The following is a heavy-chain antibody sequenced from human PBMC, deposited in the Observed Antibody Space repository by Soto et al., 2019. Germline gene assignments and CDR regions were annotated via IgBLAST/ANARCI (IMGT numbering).Heavy chain of an antibody. CDR3: ARDFWGSYYFDY. CDR2: IYYSGST. CDR1: GGSISSYY. J-gene: IGHJ4*02. V-gene: IGHV4-59*01. D-gene: IGHD3-16*01. Sequence: PSETLSLTCTVSGGSISSYYWSWIRQPPGKGLEWIGYIYYSGSTNYNPSLKSRVTISVDTSKNQFSLKLSSVTAADTAVYYCARDFWGSYYFDYWGQGTLVTVSS.